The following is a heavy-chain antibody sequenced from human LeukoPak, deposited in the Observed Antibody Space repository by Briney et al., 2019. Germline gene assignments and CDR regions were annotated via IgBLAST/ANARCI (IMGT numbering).Heavy chain of an antibody. CDR2: ISYDGSNK. CDR3: ARSSMIVVVTPSLMDV. D-gene: IGHD3-22*01. V-gene: IGHV3-30*04. CDR1: GFTFSSYA. Sequence: GGSLRLSCAASGFTFSSYAMHWVRLAPGKGLEWVAVISYDGSNKYYADSVKGRFTISRDNSKNTLYLQMNSLRAEDTAVYYCARSSMIVVVTPSLMDVWGKGTTVTVSS. J-gene: IGHJ6*04.